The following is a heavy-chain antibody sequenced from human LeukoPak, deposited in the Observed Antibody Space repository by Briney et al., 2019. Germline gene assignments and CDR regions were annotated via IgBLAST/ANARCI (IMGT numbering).Heavy chain of an antibody. D-gene: IGHD2-8*01. CDR1: GFTLTGYF. J-gene: IGHJ4*02. CDR2: INPNSGGT. Sequence: ASVTVSCKASGFTLTGYFIHWVRQATGQGREWMGWINPNSGGTKIPQKFQGRVTLTRDTSISTDYMDLSSLRSDDTGVYYCARDLGDGNGMGNYSFDYWGQGTLVTVSS. V-gene: IGHV1-2*02. CDR3: ARDLGDGNGMGNYSFDY.